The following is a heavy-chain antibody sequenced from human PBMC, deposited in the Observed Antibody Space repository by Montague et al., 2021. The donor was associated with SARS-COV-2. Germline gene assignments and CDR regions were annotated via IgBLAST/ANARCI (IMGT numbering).Heavy chain of an antibody. V-gene: IGHV4-59*08. CDR1: GVSVTDYY. CDR2: VLYHKGT. CDR3: ARHPHYDGLNGPPNF. D-gene: IGHD3-9*01. Sequence: SETLSLTCTVSGVSVTDYYWSWIRQPPGKGLEWVGDVLYHKGTNFNPSLKSRVAISVDTSKNQFSLRLTSVTAADTALYYCARHPHYDGLNGPPNFWDQGTLVTVSS. J-gene: IGHJ4*02.